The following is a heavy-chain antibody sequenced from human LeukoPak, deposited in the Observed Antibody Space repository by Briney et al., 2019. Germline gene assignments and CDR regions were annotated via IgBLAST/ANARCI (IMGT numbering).Heavy chain of an antibody. D-gene: IGHD3-22*01. J-gene: IGHJ1*01. Sequence: GGSLRLSCVASGFTFSSYWMHWVRQAPGKGLVWVSRIKSDGSTNYADSVKGRFTISRDDAKNTVSLQMNSLRAEDTGVYFCARAPSEIGGYYPEYFRHWGQGTLVTVSS. CDR3: ARAPSEIGGYYPEYFRH. CDR1: GFTFSSYW. CDR2: IKSDGST. V-gene: IGHV3-74*01.